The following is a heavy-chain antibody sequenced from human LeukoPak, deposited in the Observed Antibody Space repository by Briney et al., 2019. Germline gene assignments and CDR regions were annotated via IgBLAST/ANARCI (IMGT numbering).Heavy chain of an antibody. Sequence: SETLSLTCTVSGGSISSGSYYWSWIRQPAGKGLEWIGRIHTSGSTNYNPSLKSRITISVDTSKNQFSLKLSSVTAADTAVYYCASELAGIFDYWGQGTLVTVSS. CDR1: GGSISSGSYY. CDR2: IHTSGST. J-gene: IGHJ4*02. V-gene: IGHV4-61*02. CDR3: ASELAGIFDY. D-gene: IGHD3-10*01.